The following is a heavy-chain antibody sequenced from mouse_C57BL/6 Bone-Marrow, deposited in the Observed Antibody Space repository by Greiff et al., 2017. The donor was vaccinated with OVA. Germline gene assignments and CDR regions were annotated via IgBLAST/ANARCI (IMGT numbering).Heavy chain of an antibody. CDR3: TRRNSNYELGPNWYFDV. CDR2: IRNKANNHAT. Sequence: EVKLMESGGGLVQPGGSMKLSCAASGFTFSDAWMDWVRQSPEKGLEWVAEIRNKANNHATYYAESVKGRFTISRDDSKSSVYLQMNSLRAEDTGIYYCTRRNSNYELGPNWYFDVWGTGTTVTVSS. D-gene: IGHD2-5*01. CDR1: GFTFSDAW. V-gene: IGHV6-6*01. J-gene: IGHJ1*03.